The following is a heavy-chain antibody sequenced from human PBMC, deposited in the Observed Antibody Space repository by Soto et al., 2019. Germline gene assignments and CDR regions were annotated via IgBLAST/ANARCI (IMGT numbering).Heavy chain of an antibody. CDR3: ARGGLSVDTAMVSGSSKKYYFDY. J-gene: IGHJ4*02. Sequence: SETLSLTCTVSGGSISSYYWSWIRQPPGKGLEWIGYIYYSGSTNYNPSLKSRVTISVDTSKNQFSLKLSSVTAADTAVYYCARGGLSVDTAMVSGSSKKYYFDYWGQGTLVTVSS. CDR1: GGSISSYY. CDR2: IYYSGST. D-gene: IGHD5-18*01. V-gene: IGHV4-59*01.